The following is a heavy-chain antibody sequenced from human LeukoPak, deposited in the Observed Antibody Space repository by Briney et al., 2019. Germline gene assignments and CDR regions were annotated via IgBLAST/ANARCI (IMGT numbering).Heavy chain of an antibody. J-gene: IGHJ3*02. CDR2: ISWNSGSI. CDR1: GFTFDGYA. CDR3: AKIAGDDAFDI. D-gene: IGHD3-10*01. Sequence: GGSLRLSCAASGFTFDGYAMHWVRQAPGKGLEWVSGISWNSGSIGYADSVKGRFTISRDNAKNSLYLQMNSLRAEDMALYYCAKIAGDDAFDIWGQGTMVTVSS. V-gene: IGHV3-9*03.